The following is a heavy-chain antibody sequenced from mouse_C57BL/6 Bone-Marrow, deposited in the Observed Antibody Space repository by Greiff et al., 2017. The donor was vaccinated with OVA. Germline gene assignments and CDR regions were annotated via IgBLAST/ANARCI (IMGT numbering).Heavy chain of an antibody. CDR2: IDPETGGT. CDR1: GYTFTDYE. CDR3: TRALRAY. Sequence: QVQLQQSGAELVRPGASVTLSCKASGYTFTDYEMHWVKQTPVHGLEWIGAIDPETGGTAYNQKFKGKATLTAENSSSTAYMELRSLTSEDSGVYYCTRALRAYWGQGTLVTVSA. V-gene: IGHV1-15*01. J-gene: IGHJ3*01.